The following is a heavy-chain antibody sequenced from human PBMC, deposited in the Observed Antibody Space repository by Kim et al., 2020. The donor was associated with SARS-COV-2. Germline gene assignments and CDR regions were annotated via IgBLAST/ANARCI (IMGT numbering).Heavy chain of an antibody. CDR1: GGSISSSSYY. J-gene: IGHJ4*02. CDR2: IYYSGST. Sequence: SETLSLTCTVSGGSISSSSYYWGWIRQPPGKGLEWIGSIYYSGSTYYNPSLKSRVTISVDTSKNQFSLKLSSVTAADTAVYYCARQRARIGFDYWGQGTLVTVSS. CDR3: ARQRARIGFDY. V-gene: IGHV4-39*01.